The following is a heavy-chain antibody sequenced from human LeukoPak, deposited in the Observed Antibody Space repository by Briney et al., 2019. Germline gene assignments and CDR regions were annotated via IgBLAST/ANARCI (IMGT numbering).Heavy chain of an antibody. CDR3: ARGYYDSSGYSYYFDY. D-gene: IGHD3-22*01. Sequence: SETLSLTCTVSGGSISSGGYYWSWIRQHPGKGLEWIGYIYYSGSTDYNPSLKSRVTISVDTSKNQFSLKLSSVTAADTAVYYCARGYYDSSGYSYYFDYWGQGTLVTVSS. J-gene: IGHJ4*02. CDR1: GGSISSGGYY. CDR2: IYYSGST. V-gene: IGHV4-31*03.